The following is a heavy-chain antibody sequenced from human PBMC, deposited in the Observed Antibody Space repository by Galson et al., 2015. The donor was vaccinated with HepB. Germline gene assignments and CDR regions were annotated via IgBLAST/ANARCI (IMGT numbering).Heavy chain of an antibody. Sequence: SLRLSCAASGFTFSSYTINWVRQAPGKGLEWVSAITGGGDFIDYADSVKGRFTLSRDNAKNSLFLQMNSLRAEDTAVYYCARSCGGDCHEKLDYWGQGTLVTVSS. V-gene: IGHV3-21*01. CDR3: ARSCGGDCHEKLDY. J-gene: IGHJ4*02. CDR1: GFTFSSYT. D-gene: IGHD2-21*02. CDR2: ITGGGDFI.